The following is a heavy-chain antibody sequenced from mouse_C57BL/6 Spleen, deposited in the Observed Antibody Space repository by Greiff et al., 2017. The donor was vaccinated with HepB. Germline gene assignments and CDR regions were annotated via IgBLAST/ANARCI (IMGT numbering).Heavy chain of an antibody. V-gene: IGHV14-2*01. J-gene: IGHJ3*01. Sequence: EVKLQESGAELVKPGASVKLSCTASGFNIKDYYMHWVKQRTEQGLEWIGMIDPEDGETKYAPKFQGKATITADTSSYTAYMQLSSLTSEDSAVYYCAGGYDGAWFAYWGQGTLVTVSA. CDR3: AGGYDGAWFAY. D-gene: IGHD2-2*01. CDR1: GFNIKDYY. CDR2: IDPEDGET.